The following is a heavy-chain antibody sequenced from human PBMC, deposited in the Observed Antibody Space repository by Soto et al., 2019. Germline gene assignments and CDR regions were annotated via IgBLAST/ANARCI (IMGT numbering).Heavy chain of an antibody. D-gene: IGHD3-3*01. Sequence: QLQLQESGSGLVKPSQTLSLICAVSGGSISSGGYSWSWIRQPPGKGMAWFGYIYPSGRTYYNPSQRSRATISVYRYTTQWSLKLISVPAVDTAVYYCAIARGGFLGGHGMDVWVQGTTVTV. CDR1: GGSISSGGYS. CDR2: IYPSGRT. V-gene: IGHV4-30-2*01. CDR3: AIARGGFLGGHGMDV. J-gene: IGHJ6*02.